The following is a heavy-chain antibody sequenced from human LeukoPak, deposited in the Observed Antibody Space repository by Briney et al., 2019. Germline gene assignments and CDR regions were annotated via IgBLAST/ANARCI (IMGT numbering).Heavy chain of an antibody. V-gene: IGHV4-30-2*01. D-gene: IGHD4-23*01. CDR1: GGSISRGGYS. Sequence: PSETLSLTCVVSGGSISRGGYSWSWIRQPPGKGLEWIGYIYHNGTTYYNPSLRSRVTTSVARSKSRFSLILRSVTAADTAVYYCARTTVVSFNGGFFDNWGQGTLVTVSS. CDR3: ARTTVVSFNGGFFDN. CDR2: IYHNGTT. J-gene: IGHJ4*02.